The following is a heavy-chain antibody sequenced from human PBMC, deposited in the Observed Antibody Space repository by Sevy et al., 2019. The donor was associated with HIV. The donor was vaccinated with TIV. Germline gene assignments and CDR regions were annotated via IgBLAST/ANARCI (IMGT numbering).Heavy chain of an antibody. J-gene: IGHJ4*02. CDR1: GFTFSNYA. CDR3: AKWSELPSSPFDY. V-gene: IGHV3-23*01. D-gene: IGHD1-26*01. Sequence: GETLKISCAASGFTFSNYAMSWVRQAPGKGLEWVSAISGRGGSTYYADSVKGRFTISRDNSKNTLFLQMNSLRAEDTAVYFCAKWSELPSSPFDYWGQGTLVTVSS. CDR2: ISGRGGST.